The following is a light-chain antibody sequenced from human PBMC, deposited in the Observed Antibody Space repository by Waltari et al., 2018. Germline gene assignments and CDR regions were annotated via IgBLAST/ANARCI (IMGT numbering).Light chain of an antibody. CDR2: GST. CDR3: QSYDTTLSVV. CDR1: GSNIGAGYD. J-gene: IGLJ3*02. Sequence: QSVLTQPPSVSGAPGQRVTISCTGSGSNIGAGYDVHWYQQLPRAAPKHLIYGSTRRPLGVPDRFFGSTSGTSAFLAITGLQAEDEADYYCQSYDTTLSVVFGGGTKLTVL. V-gene: IGLV1-40*01.